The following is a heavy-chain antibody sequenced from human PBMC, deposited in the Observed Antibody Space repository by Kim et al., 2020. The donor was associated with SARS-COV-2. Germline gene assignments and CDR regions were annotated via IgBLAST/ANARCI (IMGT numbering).Heavy chain of an antibody. J-gene: IGHJ4*02. Sequence: YADSVKGRFTISRDNAKNTLYRQMNSLRAEDTAVYYCARRQYSSGYYYFDYWGQGTLVVVSS. CDR3: ARRQYSSGYYYFDY. D-gene: IGHD6-19*01. V-gene: IGHV3-74*01.